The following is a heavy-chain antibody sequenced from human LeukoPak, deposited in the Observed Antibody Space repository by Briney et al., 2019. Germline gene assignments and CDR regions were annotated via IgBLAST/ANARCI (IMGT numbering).Heavy chain of an antibody. CDR2: IQYDGTNK. J-gene: IGHJ4*02. V-gene: IGHV3-30*02. CDR3: AKERPPGEFDY. D-gene: IGHD1-14*01. CDR1: GFTFTSYG. Sequence: GGSLRLSCAASGFTFTSYGMHWVRQAPGKGLEWVAFIQYDGTNKYYADSVKGRFTISRDNSKNSLYLQMNSLRTEDTALYYCAKERPPGEFDYWGQGTLVTVSS.